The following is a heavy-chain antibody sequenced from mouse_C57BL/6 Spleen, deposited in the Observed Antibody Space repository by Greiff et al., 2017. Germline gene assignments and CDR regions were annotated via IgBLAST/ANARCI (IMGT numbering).Heavy chain of an antibody. CDR2: INPNNGGT. CDR3: SRSRGDWPMCD. Sequence: VQLQQSGPELVKPGASVKISCKASGYTFTDYYMNWVKQSHGQSLEWIGDINPNNGGTSYNQKFKGKATLTVAKSSSTAYMELRSLPSEDSAVYYFSRSRGDWPMCDWGKGVSVTVYS. CDR1: GYTFTDYY. V-gene: IGHV1-26*01. J-gene: IGHJ4*01. D-gene: IGHD6-5*01.